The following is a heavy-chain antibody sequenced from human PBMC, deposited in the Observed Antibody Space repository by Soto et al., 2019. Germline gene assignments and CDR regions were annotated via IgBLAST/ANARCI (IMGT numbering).Heavy chain of an antibody. J-gene: IGHJ5*02. D-gene: IGHD2-2*01. Sequence: QVQLQQWGAGLLKPSETLSLTCTVYGGSFSGHYWSWIRQAPGKGLEWIGGVNHRGSTYNPSFESRVTMSVDTYKNQFSLKLSSVTAADTAVYYCARDRFCTSTTCRIGNWFDPWGQGTLVTVSS. CDR2: VNHRGST. CDR1: GGSFSGHY. V-gene: IGHV4-34*01. CDR3: ARDRFCTSTTCRIGNWFDP.